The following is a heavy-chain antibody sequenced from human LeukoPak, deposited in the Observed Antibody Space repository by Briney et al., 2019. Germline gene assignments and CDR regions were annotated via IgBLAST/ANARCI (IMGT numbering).Heavy chain of an antibody. J-gene: IGHJ4*02. CDR1: GFTFSDNW. D-gene: IGHD1-26*01. Sequence: GGSLRLSCSASGFTFSDNWMHWVRQAPGKGLVWVSRMNSDGRTTYYADSVKGRFTISRDNAKNTLYLQMSSLRAEDTAVYYCAKGPSGSYYVDYWGQGTLVTVSS. CDR2: MNSDGRTT. CDR3: AKGPSGSYYVDY. V-gene: IGHV3-74*01.